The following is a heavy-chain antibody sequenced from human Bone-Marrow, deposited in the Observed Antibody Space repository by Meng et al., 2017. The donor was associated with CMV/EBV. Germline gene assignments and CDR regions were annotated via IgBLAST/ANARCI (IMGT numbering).Heavy chain of an antibody. J-gene: IGHJ4*02. Sequence: GGSLRLSCVVSGLTFSDAWMSWVRQAPGKGLEWVARIKRDADGGTREYAAPVKGRFTISRDDPKNSLFLQMNTLKSEDTAVYYCTTSHYYDNPYDYWGQGTLVTVSS. CDR2: IKRDADGGTR. V-gene: IGHV3-15*01. D-gene: IGHD3-22*01. CDR3: TTSHYYDNPYDY. CDR1: GLTFSDAW.